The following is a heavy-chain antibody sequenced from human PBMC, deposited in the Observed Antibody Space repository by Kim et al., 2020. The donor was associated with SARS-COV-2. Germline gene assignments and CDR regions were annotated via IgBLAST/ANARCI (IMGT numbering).Heavy chain of an antibody. CDR3: AHRQSGTTRPNDAFDV. Sequence: SGPTLVKPTQTLSLTCSFSEFSLSSIPGAVGWVRQTPGKALEWLAVIYWDDESRYSPSLRDRLTITKDSSKNRVVLTLANVDPVDTATYFCAHRQSGTTRPNDAFDVWGPGKLVTVS. CDR1: EFSLSSIPGA. CDR2: IYWDDES. J-gene: IGHJ3*01. D-gene: IGHD1-1*01. V-gene: IGHV2-5*02.